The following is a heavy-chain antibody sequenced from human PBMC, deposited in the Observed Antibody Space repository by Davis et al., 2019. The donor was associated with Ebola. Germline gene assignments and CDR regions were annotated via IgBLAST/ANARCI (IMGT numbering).Heavy chain of an antibody. D-gene: IGHD2-2*01. CDR3: ARGEEEDIVVVPDTDY. CDR1: GFTFSSYA. J-gene: IGHJ4*02. Sequence: GESLKISCAASGFTFSSYAMSWVRQAPGKGLEWVSGISGSGGSTYYADSVKGRFTISRDNAKNSLYLQMNSLRAEDTAVYYCARGEEEDIVVVPDTDYWGQGTLVTVSS. CDR2: ISGSGGST. V-gene: IGHV3-23*01.